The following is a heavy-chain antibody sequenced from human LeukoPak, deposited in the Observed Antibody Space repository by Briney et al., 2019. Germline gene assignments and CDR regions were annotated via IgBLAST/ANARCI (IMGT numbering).Heavy chain of an antibody. J-gene: IGHJ3*02. Sequence: GGSLRLSCAASGFTFDDYAMHWVRQAPGKGLEWVSLISGDGGSTYYADSVKGRFTISRDNAKNSVYLQMDSLRAEDTAVYHCARDLAGPPQEAFDIWGQGTMVTVSS. CDR1: GFTFDDYA. CDR2: ISGDGGST. CDR3: ARDLAGPPQEAFDI. V-gene: IGHV3-43*02.